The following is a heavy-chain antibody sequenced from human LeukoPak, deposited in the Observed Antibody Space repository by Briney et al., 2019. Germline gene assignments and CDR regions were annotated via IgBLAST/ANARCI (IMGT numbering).Heavy chain of an antibody. CDR1: GDSVSSNSAA. D-gene: IGHD3-10*01. Sequence: SQTLSLTCAISGDSVSSNSAAWNWIRQSPSRGLEWLGRTYYRSKWYNDYAVSVKSRITINPDTSKNQLSLQLNSVTPEDTAVYYCAKVANYYYGSETYYFFEHWGQGTPVTASS. V-gene: IGHV6-1*01. J-gene: IGHJ4*02. CDR2: TYYRSKWYN. CDR3: AKVANYYYGSETYYFFEH.